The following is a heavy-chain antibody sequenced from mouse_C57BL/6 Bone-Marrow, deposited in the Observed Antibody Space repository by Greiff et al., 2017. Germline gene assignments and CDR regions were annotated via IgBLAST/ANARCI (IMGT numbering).Heavy chain of an antibody. CDR2: ISNGGGST. CDR1: GFTFSDYY. CDR3: ARQNGSSYGYAMDY. J-gene: IGHJ4*01. D-gene: IGHD1-1*01. V-gene: IGHV5-12*01. Sequence: EVKLMESGGGLVQPGGSLKLSCAASGFTFSDYYMYWVRQTPEKRLEWVAYISNGGGSTYYPDTVKGRFTISRDNAKNTLYLQMSRLKSEDTAMYYCARQNGSSYGYAMDYWGQGTSVTVSS.